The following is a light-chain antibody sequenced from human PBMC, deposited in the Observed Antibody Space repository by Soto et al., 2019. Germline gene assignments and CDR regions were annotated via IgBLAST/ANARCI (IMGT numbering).Light chain of an antibody. J-gene: IGKJ1*01. CDR2: AAS. Sequence: DIQMTQSPSSLSPSLEDRVIITCRASQSISNHLNWYQQKPGKAPKLLIFAASSLQSGVPSRFSGSRSGPDFTLTISSLQPEDFATYYCQQSYSSPPTFGQGTKVDIK. V-gene: IGKV1-39*01. CDR3: QQSYSSPPT. CDR1: QSISNH.